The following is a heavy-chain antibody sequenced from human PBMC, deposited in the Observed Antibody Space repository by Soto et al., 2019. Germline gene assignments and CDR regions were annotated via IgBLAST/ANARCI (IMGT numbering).Heavy chain of an antibody. V-gene: IGHV4-59*01. D-gene: IGHD1-20*01. J-gene: IGHJ4*02. Sequence: SETLSLTCTVSDGSISSYYWSWIRQPPGKGLEWIGYIYYSGSTNYNPSLKSRVTISVDTSKNQFSLKLSSVTAADTAVYYCARSKTFGIHDYWGQGTLVTVSS. CDR1: DGSISSYY. CDR2: IYYSGST. CDR3: ARSKTFGIHDY.